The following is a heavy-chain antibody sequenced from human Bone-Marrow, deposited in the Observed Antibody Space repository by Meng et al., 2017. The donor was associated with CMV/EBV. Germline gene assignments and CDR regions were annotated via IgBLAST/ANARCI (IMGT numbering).Heavy chain of an antibody. V-gene: IGHV1-2*02. CDR3: ARARRAGAGREAGDD. D-gene: IGHD6-19*01. CDR2: INPNSGGT. Sequence: QVHLVPAGAEWKKPGAPMKVSGKASGYTFTGYYMNWVRQAPGQGLEWMGWINPNSGGTNYAQKFQGRVTMTRDTSISTAYMELSRLRSDDTAVDDGARARRAGAGREAGDDWGQGTRGT. J-gene: IGHJ4*02. CDR1: GYTFTGYY.